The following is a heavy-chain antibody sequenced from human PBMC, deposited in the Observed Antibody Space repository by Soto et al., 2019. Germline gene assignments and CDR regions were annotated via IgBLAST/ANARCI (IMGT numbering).Heavy chain of an antibody. D-gene: IGHD5-12*01. J-gene: IGHJ6*02. CDR3: ARVFDTSGDGMDV. CDR1: GFRFRSFG. V-gene: IGHV3-33*01. CDR2: IWYDGSNQ. Sequence: QAGGSLRLSCAASGFRFRSFGMHWVRQAPGKGLEWVAIIWYDGSNQSYADSVRGRFTISRDNSKDSLYLQMNSLRAEDTGVYYCARVFDTSGDGMDVWGQGTTVTVSS.